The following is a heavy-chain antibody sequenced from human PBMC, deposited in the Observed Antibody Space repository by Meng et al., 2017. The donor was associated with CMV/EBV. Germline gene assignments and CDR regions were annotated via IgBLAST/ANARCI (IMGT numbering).Heavy chain of an antibody. CDR1: GGSISSSSYY. Sequence: SETLSLTCTVSGGSISSSSYYWGWIRQPPGKGLEWIGSIYYSGSTYYNPSLKSRVTISVDTSKNQFSLKLSSVTAAETAVYYCARHVLYYDFWRGYLDYWGQGTLVTVSS. V-gene: IGHV4-39*01. J-gene: IGHJ4*02. CDR3: ARHVLYYDFWRGYLDY. CDR2: IYYSGST. D-gene: IGHD3-3*01.